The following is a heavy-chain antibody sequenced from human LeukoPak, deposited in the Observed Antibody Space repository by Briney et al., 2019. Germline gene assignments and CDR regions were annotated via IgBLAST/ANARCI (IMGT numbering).Heavy chain of an antibody. Sequence: TSVKVSCKASGYTFTGYYMHWVRQAPGQGLEWIGWINPNSGGTNYAQKFQGRVTMTRDTSISTAYMELSRLRSDDTAVYYCAKDSIAVANLDYWGQGTLVAVSS. J-gene: IGHJ4*02. CDR2: INPNSGGT. CDR3: AKDSIAVANLDY. D-gene: IGHD6-19*01. V-gene: IGHV1-2*02. CDR1: GYTFTGYY.